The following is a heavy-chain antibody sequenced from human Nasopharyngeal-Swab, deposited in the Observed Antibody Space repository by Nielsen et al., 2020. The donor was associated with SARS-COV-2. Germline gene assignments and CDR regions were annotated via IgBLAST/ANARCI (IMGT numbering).Heavy chain of an antibody. J-gene: IGHJ4*02. D-gene: IGHD3-16*02. CDR2: INQDGSEK. CDR1: GFTFSSYW. Sequence: GESLKISCAASGFTFSSYWMGWVRQAPGKGLEWVANINQDGSEKYYVDSVKGRFTISRDNAKNSLYLQMISLRAEDTAVYYCAKDQLDHPYGYVWGTYRYSYFDYWGQGTLVTVSS. V-gene: IGHV3-7*01. CDR3: AKDQLDHPYGYVWGTYRYSYFDY.